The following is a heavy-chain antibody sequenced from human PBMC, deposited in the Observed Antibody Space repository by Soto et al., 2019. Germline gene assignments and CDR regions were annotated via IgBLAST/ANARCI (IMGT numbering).Heavy chain of an antibody. V-gene: IGHV1-8*01. CDR3: ARRGLGYCSGGSCYSLDY. Sequence: ASVKVSCKASGYTFTSYDINWVRQATGQGLEWMGWMNPNSGNTGYAQKFQGRVTMTRNTSISTAYMELSSLRSEDTAVYYCARRGLGYCSGGSCYSLDYWGQGTLVTVSS. J-gene: IGHJ4*02. CDR1: GYTFTSYD. D-gene: IGHD2-15*01. CDR2: MNPNSGNT.